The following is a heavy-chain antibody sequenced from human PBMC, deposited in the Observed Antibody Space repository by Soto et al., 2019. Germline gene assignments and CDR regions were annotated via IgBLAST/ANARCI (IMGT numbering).Heavy chain of an antibody. D-gene: IGHD3-10*01. Sequence: QVQLQESGPGLVKPSGTLSLTCAVSGGSISSSNWWSWVRQPPGKGLEWIGEIYHSGSTNYNPSLKSRVTISVDKSKNQFSLKLSSVTAADTAVYYCARDTGRVVRNHYYYGMDVWGQGTTVTVSS. CDR1: GGSISSSNW. CDR3: ARDTGRVVRNHYYYGMDV. V-gene: IGHV4-4*02. CDR2: IYHSGST. J-gene: IGHJ6*02.